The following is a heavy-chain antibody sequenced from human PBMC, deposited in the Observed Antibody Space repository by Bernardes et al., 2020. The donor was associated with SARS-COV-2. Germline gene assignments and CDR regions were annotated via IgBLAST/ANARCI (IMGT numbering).Heavy chain of an antibody. Sequence: GGSLSLSCAASGFTFSSNYMSWVRQAPGKGLEWVSVIYSGGSTYYADSVKGRFTISRDNSKNTLYLQMNSLRAEDTAVYYCAIGYLPYGMDVWGQGTTVTVSS. J-gene: IGHJ6*02. V-gene: IGHV3-66*02. CDR3: AIGYLPYGMDV. CDR2: IYSGGST. CDR1: GFTFSSNY. D-gene: IGHD3-16*02.